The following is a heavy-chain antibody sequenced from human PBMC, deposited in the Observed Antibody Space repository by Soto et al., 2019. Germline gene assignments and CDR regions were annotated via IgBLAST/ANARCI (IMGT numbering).Heavy chain of an antibody. CDR2: IYYGGST. CDR3: ARDRGYCSGGSCYYFDY. CDR1: GGSISSSSYY. J-gene: IGHJ4*02. Sequence: SETLSLTCTVSGGSISSSSYYWGWIRQPPGKGLEWIGSIYYGGSTYYNPSLKSRVTISVDTSKNQFSLKLSSVTAADTAVYYCARDRGYCSGGSCYYFDYWGQGTLVTVSS. D-gene: IGHD2-15*01. V-gene: IGHV4-39*07.